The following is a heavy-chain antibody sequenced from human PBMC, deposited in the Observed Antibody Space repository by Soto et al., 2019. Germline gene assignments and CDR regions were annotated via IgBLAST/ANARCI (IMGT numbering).Heavy chain of an antibody. CDR1: GGSISSSSYY. D-gene: IGHD6-13*01. V-gene: IGHV4-39*01. CDR3: ARLIMWQQLPPWADV. CDR2: IYYSGST. Sequence: SETLSLTCTVSGGSISSSSYYWGWIRQPPGKGLEWIGSIYYSGSTYYNPSLKSRVTISVDTSKNQFSLKLSSVTAADTAVYYCARLIMWQQLPPWADVWGQGTTVTV. J-gene: IGHJ6*02.